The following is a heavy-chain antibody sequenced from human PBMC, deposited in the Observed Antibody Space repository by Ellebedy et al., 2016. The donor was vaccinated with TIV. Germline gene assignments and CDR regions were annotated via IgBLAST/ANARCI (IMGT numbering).Heavy chain of an antibody. CDR3: TRLAVAGEFDY. V-gene: IGHV3-49*03. CDR1: GFTFGDYA. D-gene: IGHD6-19*01. J-gene: IGHJ4*02. CDR2: IRSKAYGGTT. Sequence: GESLKISCTASGFTFGDYAMSWFRQAPGKGLEWVGFIRSKAYGGTTEYAASVKGRFTISRDDSKSIAYLQMNSLKTEDTAVYYCTRLAVAGEFDYWGQGTLVTVSS.